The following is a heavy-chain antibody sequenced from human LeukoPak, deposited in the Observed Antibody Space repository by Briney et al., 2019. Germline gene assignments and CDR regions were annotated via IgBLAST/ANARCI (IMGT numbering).Heavy chain of an antibody. D-gene: IGHD6-13*01. CDR2: IIPILGIA. J-gene: IGHJ6*02. V-gene: IGHV1-69*04. CDR1: GGTFSSYA. CDR3: ATGAAAHPYYYYGMDV. Sequence: SVKVSCKASGGTFSSYAISWVRQAPGQGLEWMGRIIPILGIANYAQKFQGRVTITADKSTSTAYMELSSLRSEDTAVYYCATGAAAHPYYYYGMDVWGQGTTVTVSS.